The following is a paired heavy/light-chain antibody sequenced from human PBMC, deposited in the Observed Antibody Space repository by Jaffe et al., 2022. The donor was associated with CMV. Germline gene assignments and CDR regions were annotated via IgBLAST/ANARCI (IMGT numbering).Light chain of an antibody. CDR1: QSLLHSNGFNY. Sequence: DIVMTQSPLSLPVTPGEPAAISCRSSQSLLHSNGFNYLDWYLQKPGQSPQLLIYLASNRASGVPDRFSGSGSGTDFTLRISRVEAEDVGVYYCMQPLQVPRTFGQGTKVEIK. CDR2: LAS. V-gene: IGKV2-28*01. CDR3: MQPLQVPRT. J-gene: IGKJ1*01.
Heavy chain of an antibody. CDR2: MSGSGKTI. D-gene: IGHD3-10*02. V-gene: IGHV3-11*01. CDR3: ARGQGRVRGYHYYKGMDV. Sequence: QVQLVESGGGLVKPGGSLRLSCAASGFTFSDYYMSWIRQAPGKGLEWVSYMSGSGKTIQYADSVKGRFSISRDNAKNSLYLQVNSLRPEDTAVYYCARGQGRVRGYHYYKGMDVWGQGTTVTVTS. J-gene: IGHJ6*02. CDR1: GFTFSDYY.